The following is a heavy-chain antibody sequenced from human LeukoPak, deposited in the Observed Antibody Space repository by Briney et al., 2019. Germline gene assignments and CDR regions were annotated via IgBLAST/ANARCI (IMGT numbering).Heavy chain of an antibody. CDR3: VKGYCSSTSCLIDY. CDR1: GFTFSSYA. V-gene: IGHV3-64D*06. CDR2: ISSNGGST. Sequence: GGSLRLSCSASGFTFSSYAMHWVRQAPGKGLEYVSAISSNGGSTYYADSVKGRFTISRDNSKNTLYLQMSSLRAKDTAVYYCVKGYCSSTSCLIDYWGQGTLVTVSS. D-gene: IGHD2-2*01. J-gene: IGHJ4*02.